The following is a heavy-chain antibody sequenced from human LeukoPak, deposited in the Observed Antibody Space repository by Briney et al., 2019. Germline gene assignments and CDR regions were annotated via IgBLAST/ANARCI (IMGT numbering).Heavy chain of an antibody. V-gene: IGHV3-21*01. CDR2: ISSSSSYI. Sequence: GGSLRLSCAASGFTFSSYSMNWVRQAPGKGLEWVSSISSSSSYIYYADSVTGRFTISRDNAKNSLYLQMNSLRAEDTAVYYCAREVIWSGSYQYYFDYWGQGTLVTVSS. CDR1: GFTFSSYS. CDR3: AREVIWSGSYQYYFDY. D-gene: IGHD1-26*01. J-gene: IGHJ4*02.